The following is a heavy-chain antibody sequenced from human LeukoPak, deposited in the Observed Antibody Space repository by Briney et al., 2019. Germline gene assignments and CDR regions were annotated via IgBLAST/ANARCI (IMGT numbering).Heavy chain of an antibody. V-gene: IGHV1-2*06. Sequence: GASVKVSCKASGYTFTGYYMHWVRQAPGQGLEWMGRINPNSGGTNYAQKFQGRVTMTRDTSISTAYMELSRLRSDDTAVYYCGKVSPLSAKGTAIDYWGQGTLVTVSS. D-gene: IGHD1-14*01. CDR3: GKVSPLSAKGTAIDY. J-gene: IGHJ4*02. CDR2: INPNSGGT. CDR1: GYTFTGYY.